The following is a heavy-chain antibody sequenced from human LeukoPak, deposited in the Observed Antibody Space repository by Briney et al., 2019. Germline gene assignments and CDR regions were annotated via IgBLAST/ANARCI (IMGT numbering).Heavy chain of an antibody. J-gene: IGHJ4*02. CDR1: GGSISSYY. CDR2: IYYSGST. D-gene: IGHD1-1*01. Sequence: PSETLSLTCTVSGGSISSYYWSWIRQPPGKGLEWIGYIYYSGSTNYNPSLKSRVAISVDTSKNQFSLKLSSVTAADTAVYYCARGERGSDYWGQGTLVTVSS. V-gene: IGHV4-59*08. CDR3: ARGERGSDY.